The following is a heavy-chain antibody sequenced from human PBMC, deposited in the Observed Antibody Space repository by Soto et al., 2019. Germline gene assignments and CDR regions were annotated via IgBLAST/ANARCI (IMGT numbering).Heavy chain of an antibody. J-gene: IGHJ5*02. V-gene: IGHV1-2*04. Sequence: ASVKVASKAPGYTYTCYYMRWVQQAPGQRLECLGWINPNSGGTNYAQKFQGWVTMTRDTSISTAYMELSRLRSDDTAVYYCARGTKVYCSGGSCYLNGFDPWGQGTLVTVSS. D-gene: IGHD2-15*01. CDR2: INPNSGGT. CDR3: ARGTKVYCSGGSCYLNGFDP. CDR1: GYTYTCYY.